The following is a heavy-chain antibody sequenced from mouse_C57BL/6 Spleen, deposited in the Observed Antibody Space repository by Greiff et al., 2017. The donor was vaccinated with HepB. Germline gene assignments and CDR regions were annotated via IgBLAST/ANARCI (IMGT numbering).Heavy chain of an antibody. CDR2: ISNGGGST. V-gene: IGHV5-12*01. CDR1: GFTFSDYY. J-gene: IGHJ1*03. CDR3: ARHEGGYFDV. Sequence: EVQGVESGGGLVQPGGSLKLSCAASGFTFSDYYMYWVRQTPEKRLEWVAYISNGGGSTYYPDTVKGRFTISRDNAKNTLYLQMSRLKSEDTAMYYCARHEGGYFDVWGTGTTVTVSS.